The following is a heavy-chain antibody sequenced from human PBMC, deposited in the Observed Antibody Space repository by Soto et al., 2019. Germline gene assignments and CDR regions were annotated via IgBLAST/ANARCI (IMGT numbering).Heavy chain of an antibody. D-gene: IGHD6-6*01. CDR3: AKDGYSSSSDYFDY. CDR2: ISGSGGST. V-gene: IGHV3-23*01. Sequence: GGSLRLSCAASGFTFSSYAMSWNRQAPGKGLEWVSAISGSGGSTYYADSVKGRFTISRDNSKNTLYLQMNSLRAEDTAVYYSAKDGYSSSSDYFDYWGQGTLVTVSS. CDR1: GFTFSSYA. J-gene: IGHJ4*02.